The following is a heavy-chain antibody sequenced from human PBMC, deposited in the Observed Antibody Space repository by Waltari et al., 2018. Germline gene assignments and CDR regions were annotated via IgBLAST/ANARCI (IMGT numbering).Heavy chain of an antibody. J-gene: IGHJ4*02. Sequence: EVQVVESGGGLVQPGGSLRLSCAASGFIFRTYWMSWVRQAPGKGREWVANRKQYGSEEYYVDSVKGRFTISRDNAKNSLYLQMNSLRAEDTAVYYCARVVRYCSSTSCFYFDYWGQGTLVTVSS. CDR1: GFIFRTYW. V-gene: IGHV3-7*01. CDR3: ARVVRYCSSTSCFYFDY. CDR2: RKQYGSEE. D-gene: IGHD2-2*01.